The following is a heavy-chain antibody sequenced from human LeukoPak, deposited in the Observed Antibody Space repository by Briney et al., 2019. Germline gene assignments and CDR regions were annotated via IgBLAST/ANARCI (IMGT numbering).Heavy chain of an antibody. Sequence: GGSLRLSCAASGFTFSSYAMHWVRQAPGKGLEWVAVISYDGSNKYYADSVKGRFTISRDNSKNTLYLQMNSLRAEDTAVYYCARVRFGEFLDYWGQGTLVTVSS. D-gene: IGHD3-10*01. CDR3: ARVRFGEFLDY. CDR1: GFTFSSYA. V-gene: IGHV3-30-3*01. CDR2: ISYDGSNK. J-gene: IGHJ4*02.